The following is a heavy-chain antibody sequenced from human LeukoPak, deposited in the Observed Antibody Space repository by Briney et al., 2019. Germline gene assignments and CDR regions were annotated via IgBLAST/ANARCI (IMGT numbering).Heavy chain of an antibody. CDR3: ARGYYYDSSGYYGYYFDY. D-gene: IGHD3-22*01. CDR2: INPNSGGT. J-gene: IGHJ4*02. CDR1: GYTFTDYY. V-gene: IGHV1-2*02. Sequence: GASVKVSCKASGYTFTDYYMHWVRQAPGQGLEWMGWINPNSGGTNYTQKFYARVTMTRDTSISTAYMELSRLRSDDTAVYYCARGYYYDSSGYYGYYFDYWGQGTLVTVSS.